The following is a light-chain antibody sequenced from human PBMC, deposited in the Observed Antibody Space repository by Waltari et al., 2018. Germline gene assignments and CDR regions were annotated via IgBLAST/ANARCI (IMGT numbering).Light chain of an antibody. V-gene: IGKV3-20*01. CDR2: DTS. CDR1: QSVSRS. CDR3: QKYASLPAT. Sequence: EVVLTQSPGTLSLSPGEGATLSCRSSQSVSRSLAWYQQKPGQPPRLLIYDTSRRATGIPDRFSGSGSGTDFSLTISRLEPEDFAMYYCQKYASLPATFGQGTKVEIK. J-gene: IGKJ1*01.